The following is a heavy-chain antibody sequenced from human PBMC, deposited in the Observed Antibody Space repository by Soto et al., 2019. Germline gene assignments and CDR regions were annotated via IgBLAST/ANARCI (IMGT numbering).Heavy chain of an antibody. CDR2: IFYSGST. CDR3: ARYTYTYDGGVSPDCYCYGMDV. V-gene: IGHV4-61*01. D-gene: IGHD2-21*02. CDR1: CGSVIRGSHY. J-gene: IGHJ6*02. Sequence: SETLSLTCTFSCGSVIRGSHYWSWTRQPPGKGLEWIGYIFYSGSTNYNPSLKSRLTISVDTSKNQFSLKLCSVTAADTAVYYCARYTYTYDGGVSPDCYCYGMDVWGQGTTVTVSS.